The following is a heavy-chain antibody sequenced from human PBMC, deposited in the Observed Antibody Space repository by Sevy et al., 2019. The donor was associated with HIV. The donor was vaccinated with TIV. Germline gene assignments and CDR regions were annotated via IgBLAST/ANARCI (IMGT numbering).Heavy chain of an antibody. CDR2: INPNSGGT. CDR1: GYTFTGYY. J-gene: IGHJ4*02. Sequence: ASVKVSCKASGYTFTGYYMHWVRQAPGQGLEWMGRINPNSGGTNYAQKFQGRVTMTRDTSISTAYMELSRLRSDDTAVYYCARADSMVRGVREWGQGTLVTVSS. CDR3: ARADSMVRGVRE. D-gene: IGHD3-10*01. V-gene: IGHV1-2*06.